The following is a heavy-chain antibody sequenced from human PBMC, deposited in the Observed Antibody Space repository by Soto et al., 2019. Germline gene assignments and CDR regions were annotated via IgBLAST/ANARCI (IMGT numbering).Heavy chain of an antibody. J-gene: IGHJ5*02. V-gene: IGHV1-3*01. D-gene: IGHD4-17*01. CDR2: INAGNGNT. CDR1: GYTFTSYA. Sequence: ASVKVSCKASGYTFTSYAMHWVRQAPGQRLEWMGWINAGNGNTKYSQKFQGRVTITRDTSASTAYMELSSLRSEDTAVYYCARESSKDYGDYFISLLDPWGQGTLVTVSS. CDR3: ARESSKDYGDYFISLLDP.